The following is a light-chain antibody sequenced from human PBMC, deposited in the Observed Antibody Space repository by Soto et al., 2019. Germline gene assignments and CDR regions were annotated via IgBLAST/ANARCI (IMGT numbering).Light chain of an antibody. CDR2: DVS. Sequence: QSVLTQPASVSGSPGQSITISCTGTSSDVGAYSYVSWYQQHPGKAPKLIIYDVSDRPSGISNRFSGSKSDNTASLTISGLQAEDEAEYYCSSYTSSRTEVFGTGTKVTVL. J-gene: IGLJ1*01. CDR3: SSYTSSRTEV. CDR1: SSDVGAYSY. V-gene: IGLV2-14*01.